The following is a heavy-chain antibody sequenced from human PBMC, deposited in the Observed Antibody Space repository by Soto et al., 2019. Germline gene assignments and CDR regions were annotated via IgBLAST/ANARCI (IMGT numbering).Heavy chain of an antibody. CDR3: AKETIEVGGPNYFDY. CDR1: GFTFSRYG. V-gene: IGHV3-30*18. Sequence: QVQLMESGGGVVQPGTSLRLLCAGAGFTFSRYGMHWVRQAPGMGLEWVAVVSHDGLAQYYGDSVKGRFTISRDNSQNILYLQMNNLSTADTAIYYCAKETIEVGGPNYFDYWGQGTLVTVSS. D-gene: IGHD6-19*01. J-gene: IGHJ4*02. CDR2: VSHDGLAQ.